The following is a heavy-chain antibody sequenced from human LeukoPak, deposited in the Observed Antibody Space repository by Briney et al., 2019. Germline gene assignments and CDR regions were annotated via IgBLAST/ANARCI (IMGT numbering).Heavy chain of an antibody. CDR3: GKGFLLRYLSSTSCPTHYFYYYGKDV. CDR2: ISGSGGST. J-gene: IGHJ6*02. Sequence: PGGSLRLSCAASGFTFSSYAMSWVRQAPGKGLEWVSAISGSGGSTYYADSVKGRFTISRDNSKNTLYLQMNSLRAEDTAVYYCGKGFLLRYLSSTSCPTHYFYYYGKDVWGQGTTVTVSS. V-gene: IGHV3-23*01. D-gene: IGHD2-2*01. CDR1: GFTFSSYA.